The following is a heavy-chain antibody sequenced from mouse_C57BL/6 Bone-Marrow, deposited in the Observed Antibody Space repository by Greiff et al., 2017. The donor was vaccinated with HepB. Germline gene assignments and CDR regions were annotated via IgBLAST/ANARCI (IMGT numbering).Heavy chain of an antibody. CDR2: IYPRSGNT. Sequence: VQLQQSGAELARPGASVKLSCKASGYTFTSYGISWVKQRTGQGLEWIGEIYPRSGNTYYNEKFKGKATLTADKSSSTAYMELRSLTSEDSAVYVCARPGYDYDGGFAYWGQGTLVTVSA. CDR3: ARPGYDYDGGFAY. CDR1: GYTFTSYG. J-gene: IGHJ3*01. D-gene: IGHD2-4*01. V-gene: IGHV1-81*01.